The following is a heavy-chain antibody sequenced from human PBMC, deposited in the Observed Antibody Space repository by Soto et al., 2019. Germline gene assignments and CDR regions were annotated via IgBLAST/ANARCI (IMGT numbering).Heavy chain of an antibody. CDR1: GFTFSSYE. J-gene: IGHJ4*02. CDR3: AREELNCGGDCFAF. CDR2: IGTRDTNI. V-gene: IGHV3-48*03. D-gene: IGHD2-21*01. Sequence: EVQLVESGGGLVQPGRSLRLSCAASGFTFSSYEFNWVRQAPGKGLEWISYIGTRDTNIYYAGSVKGRFTVSRDNAKNSVYLQMNSLRAEDTAIYYCAREELNCGGDCFAFWGQGALVTVSS.